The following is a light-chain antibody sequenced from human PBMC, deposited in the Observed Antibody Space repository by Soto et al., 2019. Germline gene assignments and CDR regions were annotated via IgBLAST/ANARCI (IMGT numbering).Light chain of an antibody. J-gene: IGKJ4*01. CDR2: DAS. CDR1: QTISTW. Sequence: DIQVTQSPPTLSASVGDRVTITCRASQTISTWMAWYQQKPGKAPKLLVYDASTLQSGVASRFSGSGSGTEFTLIISSLQPEDFATYYCQQLNVYPSTFGGGTKVDIK. V-gene: IGKV1-5*01. CDR3: QQLNVYPST.